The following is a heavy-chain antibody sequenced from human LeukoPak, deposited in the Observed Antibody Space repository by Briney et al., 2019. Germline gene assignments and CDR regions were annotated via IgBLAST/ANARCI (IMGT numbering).Heavy chain of an antibody. V-gene: IGHV3-23*01. Sequence: GGSLRPSCAASGFTFSSYAMSWVRQAPGKGLEWVSAISGSGGNTYYADSVKGRFTISRDNSKNTLYLQMNSLRAEDAAVYYCANEYSKGDIWGQGTMVTVSS. CDR2: ISGSGGNT. J-gene: IGHJ3*02. CDR3: ANEYSKGDI. D-gene: IGHD4-11*01. CDR1: GFTFSSYA.